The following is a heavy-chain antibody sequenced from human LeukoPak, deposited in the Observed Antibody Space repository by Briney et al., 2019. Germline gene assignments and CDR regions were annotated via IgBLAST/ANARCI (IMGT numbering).Heavy chain of an antibody. D-gene: IGHD6-13*01. J-gene: IGHJ4*02. CDR1: GFTFSSYW. V-gene: IGHV3-74*01. CDR2: INSDGRRT. CDR3: ARESMELVRFDF. Sequence: QTGGSLRLSCAASGFTFSSYWMHWVRQAPGKGLVWVSNINSDGRRTSYADSVKGRFTISRDNAKNTLYQQMNSLRAEDTAVYYCARESMELVRFDFWGQGTLVTVSS.